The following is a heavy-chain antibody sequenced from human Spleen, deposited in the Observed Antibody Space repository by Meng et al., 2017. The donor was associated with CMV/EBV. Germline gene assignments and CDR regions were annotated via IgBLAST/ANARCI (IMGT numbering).Heavy chain of an antibody. CDR1: GFTFSSYW. Sequence: GGSLRLSCAASGFTFSSYWMHWVRQAPGEGPVWVSRINSDGSSTYYADSVKGRFTISRDNAKNTLYLQMNSLRAEDTAVYYCARGRPAAARYYTMDVWGQGTTVTVSS. V-gene: IGHV3-74*01. CDR3: ARGRPAAARYYTMDV. D-gene: IGHD2-2*01. CDR2: INSDGSST. J-gene: IGHJ6*02.